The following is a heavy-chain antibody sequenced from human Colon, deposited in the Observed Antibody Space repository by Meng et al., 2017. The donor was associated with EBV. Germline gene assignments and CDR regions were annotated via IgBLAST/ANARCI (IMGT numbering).Heavy chain of an antibody. D-gene: IGHD3-10*01. CDR2: INHSGST. V-gene: IGHV4-34*01. Sequence: QVQLQELGSGWLRPCATFSLTCAVYGWSFSGYYWSWIRQPRGKGLELIGEINHSGSTRYNPSLKSRITISVETSKSQFSLKLSSVTAADTAVYYCARGDGSGSGNWFDPWGQGTLVTVSS. CDR1: GWSFSGYY. CDR3: ARGDGSGSGNWFDP. J-gene: IGHJ5*02.